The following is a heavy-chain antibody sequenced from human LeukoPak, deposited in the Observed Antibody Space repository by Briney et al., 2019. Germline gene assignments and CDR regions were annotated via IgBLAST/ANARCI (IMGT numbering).Heavy chain of an antibody. Sequence: PSETLSLTCAVSGGSISSAVYSWSWIRQYPGKGLEWLGSMNYSGSTYSNPSLKSRLTISVDTSKNQFSLKVTSVTAADTAVYYCARVDRYHEFFQHWGQGTLVTVSS. CDR3: ARVDRYHEFFQH. J-gene: IGHJ1*01. CDR2: MNYSGST. CDR1: GGSISSAVYS. D-gene: IGHD1-14*01. V-gene: IGHV4-31*11.